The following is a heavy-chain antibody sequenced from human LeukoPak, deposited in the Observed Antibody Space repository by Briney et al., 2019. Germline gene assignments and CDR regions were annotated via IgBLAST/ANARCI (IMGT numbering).Heavy chain of an antibody. Sequence: GRSLRLSCAASGFTFSSYAMSWVCQAPGKGLEWVSAISGSGGSTYYADSVKGRFTISRDNSKNTLYLQMNSLRAEDTAVYYCAKDRMRPPQYSWVDAFDIWGQGTMVTVSS. V-gene: IGHV3-23*01. CDR2: ISGSGGST. CDR3: AKDRMRPPQYSWVDAFDI. D-gene: IGHD2-8*01. J-gene: IGHJ3*02. CDR1: GFTFSSYA.